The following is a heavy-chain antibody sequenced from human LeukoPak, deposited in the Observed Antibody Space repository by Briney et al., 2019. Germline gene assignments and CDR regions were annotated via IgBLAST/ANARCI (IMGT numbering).Heavy chain of an antibody. J-gene: IGHJ4*02. V-gene: IGHV1-2*02. Sequence: ASVKVSCKAPGYTFTGYYMHWVRQAPGQGLEWMGWINPNSGGTNYAQKFQGRVTMTRDTSISTAYMELSRLRSDDTAVYYRLCRIVGATEVDYWGQGTLVTVSS. CDR2: INPNSGGT. D-gene: IGHD1-26*01. CDR1: GYTFTGYY. CDR3: LCRIVGATEVDY.